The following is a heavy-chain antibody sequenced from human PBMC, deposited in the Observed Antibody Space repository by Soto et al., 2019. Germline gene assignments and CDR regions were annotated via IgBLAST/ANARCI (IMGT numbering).Heavy chain of an antibody. CDR2: IYYSGNT. J-gene: IGHJ6*02. D-gene: IGHD3-22*01. Sequence: SSETLSLTCTVSGDSISSGDYYWSWIRQPPGKGLEWIGCIYYSGNTYYNPSLKRRFSISVDTSKNHFSLQLSSVTVADTAVFYCARRLYYDSSGFEGGGMDVWGQGTTVTVSS. CDR3: ARRLYYDSSGFEGGGMDV. CDR1: GDSISSGDYY. V-gene: IGHV4-30-4*01.